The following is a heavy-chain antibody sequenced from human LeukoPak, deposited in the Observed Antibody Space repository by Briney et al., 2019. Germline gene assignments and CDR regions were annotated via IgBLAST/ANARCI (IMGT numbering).Heavy chain of an antibody. CDR3: ARQSQSRGLAY. D-gene: IGHD3-10*01. CDR2: INHSGST. Sequence: SETLSLTCAVYGGSFSGYYWSWIRQPPGKGLEWIGEINHSGSTNYNPSLKSRVTISVDTSKNQFSLKLSSVTAADTAVYYCARQSQSRGLAYWGQGTLVTVSS. V-gene: IGHV4-34*01. J-gene: IGHJ4*02. CDR1: GGSFSGYY.